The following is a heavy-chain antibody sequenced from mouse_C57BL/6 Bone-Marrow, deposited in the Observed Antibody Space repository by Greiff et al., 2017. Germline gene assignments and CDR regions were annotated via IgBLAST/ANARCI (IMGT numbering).Heavy chain of an antibody. CDR3: ARWDDGYLAWFAY. V-gene: IGHV1-64*01. Sequence: QVQLQQPGAELVKPGASVKLSCKASGYTFTSYWMHWVKQRPGQGLEWIGMIHPNSGSTNYNEKFKSKATLTVDKSSSTAYMQLSSLTSDDSAVYYCARWDDGYLAWFAYWGQGTLVTVSA. CDR2: IHPNSGST. J-gene: IGHJ3*01. D-gene: IGHD2-3*01. CDR1: GYTFTSYW.